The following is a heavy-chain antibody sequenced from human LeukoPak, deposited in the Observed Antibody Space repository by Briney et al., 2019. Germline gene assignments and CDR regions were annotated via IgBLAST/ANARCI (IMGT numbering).Heavy chain of an antibody. V-gene: IGHV3-23*01. CDR2: ISGSGGST. CDR1: GFTFSNYA. D-gene: IGHD1-26*01. J-gene: IGHJ4*02. CDR3: AKKWGVGTTTLDYFDY. Sequence: GGSLRLSCAGSGFTFSNYAMSWVRQAPGKGLEWVSGISGSGGSTYYADSVKGRFTISRDNSKNTLYLQMNSLTDEDTAVYYCAKKWGVGTTTLDYFDYWGQGTLVTVSS.